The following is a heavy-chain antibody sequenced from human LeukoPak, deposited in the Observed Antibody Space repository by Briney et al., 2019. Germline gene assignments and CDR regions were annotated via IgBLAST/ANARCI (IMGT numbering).Heavy chain of an antibody. CDR3: ARGYTSGWYYFDY. CDR1: GFTFSSYW. V-gene: IGHV3-74*01. CDR2: INSDGSST. Sequence: GGSLRLSCAASGFTFSSYWMHWVRQAPGKGLVWVSRINSDGSSTSYADSVKGRFTISRDNAKNTLYLQMNSLRAEDTAVYYCARGYTSGWYYFDYWGQGTLVAVSS. J-gene: IGHJ4*02. D-gene: IGHD6-19*01.